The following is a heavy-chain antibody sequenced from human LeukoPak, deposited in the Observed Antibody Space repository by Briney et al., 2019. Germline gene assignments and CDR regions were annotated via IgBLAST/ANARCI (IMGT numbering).Heavy chain of an antibody. D-gene: IGHD3-3*01. Sequence: TGGSLRLSCAASGFTFSSYAMSWVRQAPGKGLEWVSAISGSGGSTYYADSVKGRFTISRDNAKNSLYLQMNSLRAEDTAVYYCARDRPYDFWSGYNLGDFDYWGQGTLVTVSS. J-gene: IGHJ4*02. CDR1: GFTFSSYA. V-gene: IGHV3-23*01. CDR2: ISGSGGST. CDR3: ARDRPYDFWSGYNLGDFDY.